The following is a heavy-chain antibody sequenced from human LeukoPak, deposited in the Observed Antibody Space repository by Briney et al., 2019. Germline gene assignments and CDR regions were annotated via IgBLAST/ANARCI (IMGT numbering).Heavy chain of an antibody. J-gene: IGHJ4*02. CDR2: INPSGGTT. V-gene: IGHV1-46*03. CDR1: GYTFSSSYY. CDR3: ARGWAVGVRAGFDY. D-gene: IGHD1-26*01. Sequence: ASVKVSCKESGYTFSSSYYMHWVRQAPGQGLEWMGIINPSGGTTSYAQKFQGRVTVTRDTSTSTVYMELTSLRSEDTAAYYCARGWAVGVRAGFDYWGQGTLVTVSS.